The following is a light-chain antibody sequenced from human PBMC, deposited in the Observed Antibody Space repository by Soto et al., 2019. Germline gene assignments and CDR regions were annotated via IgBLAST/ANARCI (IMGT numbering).Light chain of an antibody. V-gene: IGKV3-15*01. CDR1: QSVSSK. CDR2: GAS. Sequence: EIVMTQSPATLSVSPGERATLSCRASQSVSSKLAWYQQKPGQAPRLLIYGASTRATGIPARFSGSGSGTDFTLTINRLEPEDFAVYYCQQYDSSPRTFGQGTKVDIK. J-gene: IGKJ1*01. CDR3: QQYDSSPRT.